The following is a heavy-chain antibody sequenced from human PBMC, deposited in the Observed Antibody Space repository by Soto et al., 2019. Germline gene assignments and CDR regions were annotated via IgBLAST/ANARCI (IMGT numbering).Heavy chain of an antibody. CDR1: GFPFSRYA. J-gene: IGHJ6*02. Sequence: QVQLVESGGGVVQPGRSLRLSCAASGFPFSRYAMHWVRQAPGKGLEWVALISYDGSDKYYADSVKGRFTISRDNSKHTLYLQMFSLRAEDTAVFYCARFSSSSILYYHYGLDVWGQGTAVTVSS. CDR2: ISYDGSDK. CDR3: ARFSSSSILYYHYGLDV. D-gene: IGHD6-6*01. V-gene: IGHV3-30-3*01.